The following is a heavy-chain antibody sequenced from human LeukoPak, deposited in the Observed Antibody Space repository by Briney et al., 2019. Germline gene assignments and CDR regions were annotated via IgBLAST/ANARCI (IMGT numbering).Heavy chain of an antibody. Sequence: GGSLRLSCAASGFTFSSYAMHWVRQAPGKGLGWVAVISCDGSNKYYADSVKGRFTISRDNSKNTLYLQMNSLRAEDTAVYYCARESKGSEPYSSSPALDYWGQGTLVTVSS. CDR2: ISCDGSNK. V-gene: IGHV3-30-3*01. D-gene: IGHD6-6*01. CDR1: GFTFSSYA. CDR3: ARESKGSEPYSSSPALDY. J-gene: IGHJ4*02.